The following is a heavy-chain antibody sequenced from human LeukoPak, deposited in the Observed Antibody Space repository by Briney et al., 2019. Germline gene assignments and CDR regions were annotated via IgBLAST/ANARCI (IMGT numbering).Heavy chain of an antibody. J-gene: IGHJ4*02. D-gene: IGHD3-22*01. Sequence: GASVKVSCKASGYTFTGYYMHWVRQAPGQGLEWMGWINPNSGVTNYAQKFQGRVTMTRDTSINTVYMELSRLRSDDTAVFYCARVNRPRYYYDSGGSLDCWSQGTLVTVSS. CDR1: GYTFTGYY. CDR2: INPNSGVT. V-gene: IGHV1-2*02. CDR3: ARVNRPRYYYDSGGSLDC.